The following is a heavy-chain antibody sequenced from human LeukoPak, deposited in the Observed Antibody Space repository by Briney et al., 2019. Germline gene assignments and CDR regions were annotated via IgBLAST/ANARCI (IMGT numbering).Heavy chain of an antibody. CDR2: ISYDGSNK. D-gene: IGHD2-2*01. Sequence: PGGSLRLSCAASGFTFSSYAMHWVRQAPGKGLEWVAVISYDGSNKYYADSVKGRFTISRDNSKNTLYLQMNSLRAEDTAVYYCARRLGYCSSTSCPFDYWGQGTLVTVSS. V-gene: IGHV3-30-3*01. CDR1: GFTFSSYA. J-gene: IGHJ4*02. CDR3: ARRLGYCSSTSCPFDY.